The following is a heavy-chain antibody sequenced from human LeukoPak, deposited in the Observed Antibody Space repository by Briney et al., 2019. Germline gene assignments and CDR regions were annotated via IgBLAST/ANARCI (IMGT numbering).Heavy chain of an antibody. CDR1: GFTFSNYV. CDR3: ARDSSGYYPLEYFQH. D-gene: IGHD3-22*01. CDR2: IGGGGGSA. V-gene: IGHV3-23*01. J-gene: IGHJ1*01. Sequence: GGSLRLSCAASGFTFSNYVMSWVRQAPGKGLEWVSTIGGGGGSAYYADSVKGRFTISRDNSKNTLYLQVNSLRAEDTAVYYCARDSSGYYPLEYFQHWGQGTLVTVSS.